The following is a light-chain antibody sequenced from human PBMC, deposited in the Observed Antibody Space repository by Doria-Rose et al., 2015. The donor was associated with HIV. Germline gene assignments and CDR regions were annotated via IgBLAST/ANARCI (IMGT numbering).Light chain of an antibody. CDR1: SNDVGSYNL. Sequence: QAVLTQPASVSGYPLQSIPISFTGTSNDVGSYNLVSWYQQHPGKAPKLMIYEVNKRPSGVSYRFSGSKSGNTASLTISGLQAEDEADYYCCSYAGTPLVFGSGTKVTVL. J-gene: IGLJ1*01. CDR2: EVN. CDR3: CSYAGTPLV. V-gene: IGLV2-23*02.